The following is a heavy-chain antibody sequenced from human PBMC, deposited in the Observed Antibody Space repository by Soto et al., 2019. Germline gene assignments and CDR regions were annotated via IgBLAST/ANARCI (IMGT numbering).Heavy chain of an antibody. J-gene: IGHJ6*02. D-gene: IGHD3-3*01. V-gene: IGHV4-30-4*08. CDR1: GDSIINHQYY. CDR3: ARDKRITIFGVVIEGDPTDYYGMDV. Sequence: SETLSLTCTVSGDSIINHQYYWSWFRQPPGKGLEWIGFIYHSGSTSYNPSLQGRVTISVDTSQNQFSLKLSSVTAADTAVYYCARDKRITIFGVVIEGDPTDYYGMDVWGQGTTVTVSS. CDR2: IYHSGST.